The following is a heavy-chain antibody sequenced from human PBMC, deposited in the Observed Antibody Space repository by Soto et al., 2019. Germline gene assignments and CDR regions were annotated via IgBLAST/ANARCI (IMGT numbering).Heavy chain of an antibody. CDR2: IKTDGSEK. D-gene: IGHD1-20*01. V-gene: IGHV3-7*05. CDR3: ARPIRGSPEDV. J-gene: IGHJ6*02. CDR1: GFTFSAYW. Sequence: EVQLVESGGGLVQPGGSLRLSCEASGFTFSAYWMGWVRQAPGTGLQWVATIKTDGSEKYYVDSVTGGFTISRDNDKNSLYLQLNTLRAEDTGVYYCARPIRGSPEDVWGQGTTVTVSS.